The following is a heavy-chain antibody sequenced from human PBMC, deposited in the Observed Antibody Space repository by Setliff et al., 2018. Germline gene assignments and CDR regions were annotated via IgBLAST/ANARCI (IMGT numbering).Heavy chain of an antibody. CDR2: ITYDGSNK. CDR1: GFTFSSYA. CDR3: AGGYNSRWYDHSTTFQH. J-gene: IGHJ1*01. D-gene: IGHD6-13*01. Sequence: GGSLRLSCAASGFTFSSYAMHWVRQAPGKGLEWVAVITYDGSNKFYADSVRGRFTISRDISKNTLYVQMNSLRTEDTAVYFCAGGYNSRWYDHSTTFQHWGQGTLVTVSS. V-gene: IGHV3-30*01.